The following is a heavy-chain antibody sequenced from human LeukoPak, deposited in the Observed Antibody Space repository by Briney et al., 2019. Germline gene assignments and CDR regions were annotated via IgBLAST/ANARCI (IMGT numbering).Heavy chain of an antibody. D-gene: IGHD1-1*01. CDR2: IRSKANSYAT. Sequence: PGGSLRLSCAASGFTFSGSAMHWVRQASGKGLEWVGRIRSKANSYATAYAASVKGRFTISRDDSKNTAYLQMNSLKTEDTAAYYSTKGTGFDPWRQGTLVTVSP. J-gene: IGHJ5*02. CDR3: TKGTGFDP. CDR1: GFTFSGSA. V-gene: IGHV3-73*01.